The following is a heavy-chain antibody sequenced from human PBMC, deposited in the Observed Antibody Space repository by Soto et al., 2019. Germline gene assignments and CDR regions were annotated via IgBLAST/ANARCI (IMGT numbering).Heavy chain of an antibody. V-gene: IGHV1-69*01. Sequence: QVQLVQSGAEVKKPGSSVKVSCKASGGTFSSYAISWVRQAPGQGLEWMGGIIPIFGTANYAQKFQGRVTITADESTSTAYVEVSSRRSEYTAVYYFASISSRSNEPSYYYGMDVWGQVTTVTLSS. CDR2: IIPIFGTA. D-gene: IGHD6-13*01. CDR3: ASISSRSNEPSYYYGMDV. J-gene: IGHJ6*02. CDR1: GGTFSSYA.